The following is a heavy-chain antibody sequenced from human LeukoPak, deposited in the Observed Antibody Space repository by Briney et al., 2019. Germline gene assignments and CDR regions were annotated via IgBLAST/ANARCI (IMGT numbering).Heavy chain of an antibody. Sequence: GGSLRLSCAASGFSISTYWIHWVRQAPGKGLVWVSAISGSGGSTYYADSVKGRFTISRDNSKNTLYLQMNSLRAEDTAVYYCVLYGDYESPDGFDIWGQGTMVTVSS. D-gene: IGHD4-17*01. J-gene: IGHJ3*02. V-gene: IGHV3-23*01. CDR2: ISGSGGST. CDR1: GFSISTYW. CDR3: VLYGDYESPDGFDI.